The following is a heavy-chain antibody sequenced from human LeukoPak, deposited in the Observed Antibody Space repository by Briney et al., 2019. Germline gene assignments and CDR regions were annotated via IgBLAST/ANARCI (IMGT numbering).Heavy chain of an antibody. V-gene: IGHV3-23*01. CDR1: GFTFSSYA. D-gene: IGHD6-13*01. J-gene: IGHJ6*02. CDR3: AKDMLVQDYYYGMDV. CDR2: ISGSGGST. Sequence: GGSLRLSCAASGFTFSSYAMSWVRQAPGKGLEWVSAISGSGGSTYYADSVKGRFTISRDNSKNTLYPQMNSLRAEDTAVYYCAKDMLVQDYYYGMDVWGQGTTVTVSS.